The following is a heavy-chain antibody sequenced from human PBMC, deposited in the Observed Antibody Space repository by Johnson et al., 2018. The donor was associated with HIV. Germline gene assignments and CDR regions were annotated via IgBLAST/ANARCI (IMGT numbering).Heavy chain of an antibody. CDR3: ARGTGTDDAFDI. D-gene: IGHD1-1*01. CDR1: GFTFSSYT. V-gene: IGHV3-30*04. J-gene: IGHJ3*02. Sequence: GRSLRLSCAASGFTFSSYTMHWVRQAPGKGLEWVAVISYDGSNKYYADSVKGRFTISRDNSKNTLYLQMNSLRAEDTAVYYCARGTGTDDAFDIWGQGTMVTVSS. CDR2: ISYDGSNK.